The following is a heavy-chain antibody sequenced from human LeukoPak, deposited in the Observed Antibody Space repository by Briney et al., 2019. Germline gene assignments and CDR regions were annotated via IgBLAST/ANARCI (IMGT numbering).Heavy chain of an antibody. D-gene: IGHD2-21*01. CDR1: GDSINTYY. V-gene: IGHV4-59*12. Sequence: PSETLSLTCTVSGDSINTYYWNWIRQPPGKGLEWIAHIYYTGSASYNPSLKNRATISVDTSKNQFSLSLSSVTAADTAVYYCACGVPNSYYYMDVWGKGTTVAVSS. CDR2: IYYTGSA. J-gene: IGHJ6*03. CDR3: ACGVPNSYYYMDV.